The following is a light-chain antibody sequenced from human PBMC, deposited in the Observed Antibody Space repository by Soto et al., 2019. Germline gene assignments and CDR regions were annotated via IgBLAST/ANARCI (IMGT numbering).Light chain of an antibody. J-gene: IGKJ1*01. CDR3: QQRSNWPT. CDR2: AAS. V-gene: IGKV3-11*01. Sequence: EIVLTQSPGTLSLSPGERATLSCRASQSVPRSYLAWYQQKPGQAPRLLIYAASNRATGIPARFSGSGSGTDFTLTISSLEPEDFAVYYCQQRSNWPTFGQGTKVDIK. CDR1: QSVPRSY.